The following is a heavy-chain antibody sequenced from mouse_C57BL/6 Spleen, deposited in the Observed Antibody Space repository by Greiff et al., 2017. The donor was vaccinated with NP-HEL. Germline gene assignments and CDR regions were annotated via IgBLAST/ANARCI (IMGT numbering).Heavy chain of an antibody. CDR3: ARRDYDEGVFDY. J-gene: IGHJ2*01. CDR2: INPSSGYT. V-gene: IGHV1-7*01. Sequence: VQLVESGAELAKPGASVKLSCKASGYTFTSYWMHWVKQRPGQGLEWIGYINPSSGYTKYNQKFKDKATLTADKSSSTAYMQLSSLIYEDSAVYYCARRDYDEGVFDYWGQGTTLTVSS. CDR1: GYTFTSYW. D-gene: IGHD2-4*01.